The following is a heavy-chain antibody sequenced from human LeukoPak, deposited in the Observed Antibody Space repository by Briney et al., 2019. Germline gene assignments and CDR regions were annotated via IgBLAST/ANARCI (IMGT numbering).Heavy chain of an antibody. Sequence: SETLSLTCTVSGDSISSSSYYWGWIRQPPGKGLEWIGSIYYSGSTYYNPSLKSRVTISVDTSKNQFSLKLSSVTAADTAVYYCAARTERATFDYWGQGTLVTVSS. CDR2: IYYSGST. J-gene: IGHJ4*02. CDR3: AARTERATFDY. CDR1: GDSISSSSYY. D-gene: IGHD5-24*01. V-gene: IGHV4-39*01.